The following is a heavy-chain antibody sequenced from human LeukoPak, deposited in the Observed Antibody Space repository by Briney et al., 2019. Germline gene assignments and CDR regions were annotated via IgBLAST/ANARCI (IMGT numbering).Heavy chain of an antibody. D-gene: IGHD3-9*01. CDR1: GGSISSGGYY. CDR3: ARGNYDILTGSTLFDY. Sequence: PSETLSLTCTVSGGSISSGGYYWSWIRQHPGKGLEWIGYIYYSGSTYYNPSLKSRVTISVDTSKNQFSLKLSSVTAADTAVYYCARGNYDILTGSTLFDYWGQGTLVTVS. V-gene: IGHV4-31*03. CDR2: IYYSGST. J-gene: IGHJ4*02.